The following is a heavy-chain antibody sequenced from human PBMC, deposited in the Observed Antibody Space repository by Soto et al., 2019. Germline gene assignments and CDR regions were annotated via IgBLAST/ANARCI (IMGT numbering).Heavy chain of an antibody. CDR2: IYYSGST. Sequence: QVQLQESGPGLVKPSQTLSLTCTVSGGSISSGGYYWSWIRQHPGKGLEWIGYIYYSGSTYYNPSHTRPGTRSVDPSKTQFSLKLSSVTAAATAVDYCARDGSNPSISYYYYGMDVWGQGTTVTVSS. V-gene: IGHV4-31*01. J-gene: IGHJ6*02. CDR1: GGSISSGGYY. CDR3: ARDGSNPSISYYYYGMDV. D-gene: IGHD1-26*01.